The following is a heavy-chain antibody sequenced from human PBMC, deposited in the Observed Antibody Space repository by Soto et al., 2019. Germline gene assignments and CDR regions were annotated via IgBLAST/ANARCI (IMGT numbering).Heavy chain of an antibody. CDR1: GFTFSSYG. V-gene: IGHV3-33*01. Sequence: GGSLRLSCAASGFTFSSYGMHWVRQAPGKGLEWVAVIWYDGSNKYYADSVKGRFTISRDNSKNTLYLQMNSLRAEDTAVYYCAREHAERGYYYGMDVWGQGTTVTVSS. CDR3: AREHAERGYYYGMDV. J-gene: IGHJ6*02. CDR2: IWYDGSNK.